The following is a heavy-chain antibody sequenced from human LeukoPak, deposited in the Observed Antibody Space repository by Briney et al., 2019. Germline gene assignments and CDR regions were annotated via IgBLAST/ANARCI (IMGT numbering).Heavy chain of an antibody. CDR1: GFTFSSYA. Sequence: PGGPLRLSCAASGFTFSSYAMHWVRQAPGKGLEWVAVISYDGSNKYYADSVKGRFTISRDNSKNTLYLQMNSLRAEDTAVYCCARPTYGGDQYFQHWGQGTLVTVSS. J-gene: IGHJ1*01. D-gene: IGHD4/OR15-4a*01. V-gene: IGHV3-30*01. CDR2: ISYDGSNK. CDR3: ARPTYGGDQYFQH.